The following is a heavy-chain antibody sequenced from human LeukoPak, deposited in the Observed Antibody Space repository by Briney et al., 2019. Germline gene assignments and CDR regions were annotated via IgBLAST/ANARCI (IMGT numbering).Heavy chain of an antibody. CDR3: ARGYCSGGSCYFGGLVG. D-gene: IGHD2-15*01. CDR1: GGTFSSYA. Sequence: GASVKVSCKASGGTFSSYAISWVRQAPGQGLEWMGGIIPIFGTANYAQKFQGRVTITADESTSTAYMELSSLRSEDTAVYYCARGYCSGGSCYFGGLVGWGQGTLVTVSS. V-gene: IGHV1-69*01. CDR2: IIPIFGTA. J-gene: IGHJ4*02.